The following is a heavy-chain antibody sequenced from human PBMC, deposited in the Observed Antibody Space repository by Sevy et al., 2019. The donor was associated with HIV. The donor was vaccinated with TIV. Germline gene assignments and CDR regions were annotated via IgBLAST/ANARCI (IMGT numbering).Heavy chain of an antibody. CDR1: DGSFSGYY. Sequence: SETLSLTCAVHDGSFSGYYWNWIRQLPGKGLEWIGEINESGITNYNPSLKSRVTISVDTSKKEFSLKLNSVTAADTAVYFCARSPPVVVVPGAPSWFDPWGQGTLVTDSS. CDR2: INESGIT. D-gene: IGHD2-2*01. J-gene: IGHJ5*02. V-gene: IGHV4-34*01. CDR3: ARSPPVVVVPGAPSWFDP.